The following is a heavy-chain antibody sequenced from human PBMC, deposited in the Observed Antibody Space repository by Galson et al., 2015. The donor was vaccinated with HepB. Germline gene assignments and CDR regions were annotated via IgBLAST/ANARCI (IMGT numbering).Heavy chain of an antibody. J-gene: IGHJ4*02. D-gene: IGHD2-2*01. Sequence: SVKVSCKASGYTFTGYYMHWVRQAPGQGLEWMGWINPNSGGTNYAQKFQGRVTMTRDTSISTAYMELSRLRSDDTAVCYCARAQARGGRYCSSTSCPNRNDYWGQGTLVTVSS. CDR3: ARAQARGGRYCSSTSCPNRNDY. CDR1: GYTFTGYY. V-gene: IGHV1-2*02. CDR2: INPNSGGT.